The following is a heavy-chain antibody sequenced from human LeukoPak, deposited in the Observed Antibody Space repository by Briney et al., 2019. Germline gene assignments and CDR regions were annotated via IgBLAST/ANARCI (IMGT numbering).Heavy chain of an antibody. CDR3: ARRYSGYDIYYYYYYMDV. CDR2: IYHSGST. Sequence: PSETLSLTCTVSGYSISSGYYWGWIRQPPGKGLEWIGSIYHSGSTYYNPSLKSRVTISVDTSKNQFSLKLSSVTAADTAVYYCARRYSGYDIYYYYYYMDVWGKGTTVTVSS. CDR1: GYSISSGYY. J-gene: IGHJ6*03. V-gene: IGHV4-38-2*02. D-gene: IGHD5-12*01.